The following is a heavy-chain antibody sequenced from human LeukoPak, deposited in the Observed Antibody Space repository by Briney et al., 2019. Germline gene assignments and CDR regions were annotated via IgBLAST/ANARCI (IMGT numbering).Heavy chain of an antibody. CDR1: GGSFSGYY. CDR2: INHSGST. Sequence: PSETLSLTCAVYGGSFSGYYWSWIRQPPGKGLEWIGEINHSGSTNYSPSLKSRVTISVDTSKNQFSLKLSSVTAADTAVYYCANRLRYFVQGFDYWGQGTLVTVSS. V-gene: IGHV4-34*01. CDR3: ANRLRYFVQGFDY. D-gene: IGHD3-9*01. J-gene: IGHJ4*02.